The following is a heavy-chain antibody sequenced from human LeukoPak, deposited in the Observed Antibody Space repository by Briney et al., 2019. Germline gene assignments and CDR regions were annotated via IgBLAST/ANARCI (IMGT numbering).Heavy chain of an antibody. J-gene: IGHJ4*02. Sequence: SETLSLTCAVSGYSISSGYYWGWIRQPPGKGLEWIGSIYHSGSTYYNPSLKSRVTISVDTSKNQFSLRLSSVTAADTAVYYCARPGFWSGYYVDYWGQGTLVTVSS. CDR1: GYSISSGYY. CDR2: IYHSGST. CDR3: ARPGFWSGYYVDY. V-gene: IGHV4-38-2*01. D-gene: IGHD3-3*01.